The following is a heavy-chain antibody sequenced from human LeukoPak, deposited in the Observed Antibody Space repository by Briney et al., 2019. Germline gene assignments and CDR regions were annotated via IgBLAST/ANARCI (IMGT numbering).Heavy chain of an antibody. V-gene: IGHV4-38-2*02. Sequence: SETLSLTCTVSGYSISSGYYWGWIRQPPGKGLEWIGRIYHSGSTYYNPSLKSRVTISVDTSKNQFSLKLSSVTAADTAVYYCASNYYGSGSYYIWKNWFDPWGQGTLVTVSS. CDR2: IYHSGST. CDR3: ASNYYGSGSYYIWKNWFDP. CDR1: GYSISSGYY. J-gene: IGHJ5*02. D-gene: IGHD3-10*01.